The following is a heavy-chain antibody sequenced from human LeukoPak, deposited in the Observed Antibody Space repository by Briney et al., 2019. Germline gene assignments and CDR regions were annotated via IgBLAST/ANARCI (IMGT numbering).Heavy chain of an antibody. CDR3: ARSMYGEGRRIIDYDY. Sequence: GGSLRLSCAASGFTFSDHYIDWVRQAPGKGLEWVARTRNKVNSYTTAYAASVTGRFTVSRDDSSNSVYLRMNSLKIEDTAVYYCARSMYGEGRRIIDYDYWGQGSLLTVSS. D-gene: IGHD4/OR15-4a*01. CDR2: TRNKVNSYTT. CDR1: GFTFSDHY. J-gene: IGHJ4*02. V-gene: IGHV3-72*01.